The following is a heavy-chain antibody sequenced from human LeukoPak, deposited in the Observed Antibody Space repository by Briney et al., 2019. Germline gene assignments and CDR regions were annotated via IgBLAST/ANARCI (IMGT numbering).Heavy chain of an antibody. Sequence: GGALRLSCAASGFTFDDYAMHWVRQAPGKGLEWVSSISSSSSYIYYADSVKGRFTISRDNAKNSLYLQMNSLRAEDTAVYYCARGTVLDAFDIWGQGTMVTVSS. J-gene: IGHJ3*02. V-gene: IGHV3-21*01. CDR1: GFTFDDYA. D-gene: IGHD4-17*01. CDR3: ARGTVLDAFDI. CDR2: ISSSSSYI.